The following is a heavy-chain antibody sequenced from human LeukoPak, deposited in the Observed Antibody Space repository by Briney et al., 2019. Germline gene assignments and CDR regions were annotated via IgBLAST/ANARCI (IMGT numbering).Heavy chain of an antibody. Sequence: GGSLRLSCAASGFTFSSYGMHWVRQAPGKGLEWVAFIRYDGSNKYYADSVKGRFTISRDNSKNTLYLQMNSLRAEDTAVYYCAKGGYSSSWYEGRDWFDPWGQGTLVTVSS. CDR3: AKGGYSSSWYEGRDWFDP. J-gene: IGHJ5*02. CDR1: GFTFSSYG. D-gene: IGHD6-13*01. V-gene: IGHV3-30*02. CDR2: IRYDGSNK.